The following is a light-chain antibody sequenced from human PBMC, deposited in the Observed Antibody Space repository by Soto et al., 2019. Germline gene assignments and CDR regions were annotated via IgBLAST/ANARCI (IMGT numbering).Light chain of an antibody. CDR2: DAS. CDR3: QQRSNWPLT. J-gene: IGKJ4*01. V-gene: IGKV3-11*01. CDR1: HIVSSY. Sequence: EIVLTQSPATLSLSPGDRATLSCRASHIVSSYLAWYQQRPGQAPRLLIYDASNRATGIPARFSGSGSGTDFPLTISSLEPEDFAVYYCQQRSNWPLTFGGGTKVELK.